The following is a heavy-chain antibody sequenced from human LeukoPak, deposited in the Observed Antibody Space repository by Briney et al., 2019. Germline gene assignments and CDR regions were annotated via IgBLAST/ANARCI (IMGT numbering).Heavy chain of an antibody. D-gene: IGHD5-18*01. J-gene: IGHJ4*02. CDR3: AKDISRYSYGPDY. CDR2: INHNGNVN. Sequence: PGGSLRLSCAASGFTFSGYWMNWARQAPGKGLEWVASINHNGNVNYYVDSVKGRFTISRDNAKNSLYLQMNSLRAEDTALYYCAKDISRYSYGPDYWGQGTLVTVSS. V-gene: IGHV3-7*03. CDR1: GFTFSGYW.